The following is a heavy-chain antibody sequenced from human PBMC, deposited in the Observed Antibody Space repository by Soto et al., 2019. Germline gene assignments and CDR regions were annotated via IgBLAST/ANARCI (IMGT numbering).Heavy chain of an antibody. D-gene: IGHD1-7*01. CDR2: ISGSSGTI. CDR3: ARVTGTAPPRFDY. V-gene: IGHV3-48*02. CDR1: GFTFSSYS. Sequence: EVQLVESGGGLVQPGGSLRLSCAASGFTFSSYSMNWVRQAPGKGLEWVSYISGSSGTIYYADSVKGRFIISRDNAKNSLYLQMYCLRDEDTAVYYCARVTGTAPPRFDYWGQGTLVTVSS. J-gene: IGHJ4*02.